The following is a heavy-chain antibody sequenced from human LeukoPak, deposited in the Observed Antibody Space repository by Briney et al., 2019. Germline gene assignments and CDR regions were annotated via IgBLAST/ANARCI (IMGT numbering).Heavy chain of an antibody. D-gene: IGHD4-11*01. CDR2: ISAYNRKA. Sequence: GASVKVSCKASGYTFTSYGISWVRQAPGQGLAWMRWISAYNRKANYAQKLQGRVTMSTDTSTSTAYMELRRLRSDETGVYYCARRRRVVSTLEYWGQGTLGTVSS. CDR1: GYTFTSYG. J-gene: IGHJ4*02. V-gene: IGHV1-18*01. CDR3: ARRRRVVSTLEY.